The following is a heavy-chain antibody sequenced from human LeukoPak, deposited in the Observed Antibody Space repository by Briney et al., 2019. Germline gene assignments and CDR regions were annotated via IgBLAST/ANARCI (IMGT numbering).Heavy chain of an antibody. CDR3: ARVGSSGSGSYYPDY. CDR2: INTSGST. Sequence: SETLSLTCTVSGGSISSYYWSWIRQPAGKGLEWIGRINTSGSTNYNPSLKSRVTMSVDTSKDQFSLKLSSVTAADTAMYYCARVGSSGSGSYYPDYWGQGTLVTVSS. J-gene: IGHJ4*02. D-gene: IGHD3-10*01. CDR1: GGSISSYY. V-gene: IGHV4-4*07.